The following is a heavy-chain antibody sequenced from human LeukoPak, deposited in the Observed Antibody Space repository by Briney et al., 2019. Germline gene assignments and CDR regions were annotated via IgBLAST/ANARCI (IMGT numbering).Heavy chain of an antibody. V-gene: IGHV7-4-1*02. CDR3: AREILRFDI. J-gene: IGHJ3*02. CDR1: GYIFNSQG. Sequence: ASVKVSCRASGYIFNSQGMNWVRQAPGQGLEWMGWINTDSGKATYAQGFTGRFVFSLDSSVSTVYLQISDLMPEDTAKYYCAREILRFDIWGQGTTVTVSS. CDR2: INTDSGKA.